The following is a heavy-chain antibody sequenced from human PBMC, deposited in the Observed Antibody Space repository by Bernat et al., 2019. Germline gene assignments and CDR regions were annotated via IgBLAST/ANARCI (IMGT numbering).Heavy chain of an antibody. CDR3: AREGGDILTPFDI. J-gene: IGHJ3*02. CDR2: IYYSGST. CDR1: GGSISIGGYY. Sequence: QVQLQESGPGLVKPSQTLSLTCTVSGGSISIGGYYLSWIRPHPGKGLEWIGYIYYSGSTYYNPSLKSRVTISVDTSKNKFSLKLRSVTAADTAVYYCAREGGDILTPFDIWGQGKMVTVAS. D-gene: IGHD3-9*01. V-gene: IGHV4-31*03.